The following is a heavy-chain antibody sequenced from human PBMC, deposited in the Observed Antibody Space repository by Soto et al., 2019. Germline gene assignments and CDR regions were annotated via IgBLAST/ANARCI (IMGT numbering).Heavy chain of an antibody. CDR2: IYGDDDR. CDR1: GFSLTASGVA. CDR3: AHSVACAGEMDYFDY. J-gene: IGHJ4*02. D-gene: IGHD3-10*02. Sequence: QITLEVSGPTLVKPTQTLTLTCSCSGFSLTASGVAVGWIRQPPGKALEWLALIYGDDDRRYRSSLKNRLTTSRYIPKNPVGRTMSDMDHVDTATYYCAHSVACAGEMDYFDYWGQGTIVTVSS. V-gene: IGHV2-5*02.